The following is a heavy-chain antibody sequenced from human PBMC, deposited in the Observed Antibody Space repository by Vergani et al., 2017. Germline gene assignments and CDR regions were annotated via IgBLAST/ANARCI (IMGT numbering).Heavy chain of an antibody. CDR3: ARWGNEKRLDS. J-gene: IGHJ5*01. Sequence: VQLVESEGGVVQPGRSLTLSCVASGFTFSSHGMHWVRQAPGKGLEWVAVIWYDGSNKYYGDSVKGRFTISRDNSKNTLYLQMNSLRVEDTAVYYCARWGNEKRLDSWGQGTLVIVS. V-gene: IGHV3-33*01. CDR1: GFTFSSHG. D-gene: IGHD1-1*01. CDR2: IWYDGSNK.